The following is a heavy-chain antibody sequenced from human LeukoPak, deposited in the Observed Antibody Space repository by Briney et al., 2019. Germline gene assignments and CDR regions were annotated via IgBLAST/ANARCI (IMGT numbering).Heavy chain of an antibody. D-gene: IGHD3-10*01. CDR1: GYTLTELS. Sequence: ASVKVSCKVSGYTLTELSMHWVRQAPGKGLEWMGGFDPGDGETIYPQKFQGRVTMTEDTSTDTAYMELSSLRSEDTAVYYCATDRITMVRGVITSYYFDYWGQGTLVTVSS. CDR2: FDPGDGET. J-gene: IGHJ4*02. CDR3: ATDRITMVRGVITSYYFDY. V-gene: IGHV1-24*01.